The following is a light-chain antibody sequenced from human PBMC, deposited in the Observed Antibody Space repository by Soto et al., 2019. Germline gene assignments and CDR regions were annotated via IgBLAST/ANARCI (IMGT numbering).Light chain of an antibody. Sequence: DIQMTQSPSSLSASVGDRVTITCRASQSITSYLNWYQHKPGKAPKLLIYAAASLQSGVPSRFSGSGSGTDFTLTISILQPEDFATYYCQQSYSTPFTFGPGTKVDIK. CDR2: AAA. J-gene: IGKJ3*01. CDR3: QQSYSTPFT. V-gene: IGKV1-39*01. CDR1: QSITSY.